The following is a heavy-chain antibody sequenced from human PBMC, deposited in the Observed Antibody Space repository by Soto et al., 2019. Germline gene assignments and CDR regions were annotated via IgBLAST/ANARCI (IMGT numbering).Heavy chain of an antibody. D-gene: IGHD6-19*01. J-gene: IGHJ4*02. Sequence: GGSLRLSCAASGFTFGGYAMSWVRQAPGKGLEWVSVISGSGGTTYYADSVKGRFTLSRDNSKNTLYLQMNSLRVEDTAVYYCAKSRKQWLLQGEGIDCCGQGTLVTVSS. CDR2: ISGSGGTT. V-gene: IGHV3-23*01. CDR3: AKSRKQWLLQGEGIDC. CDR1: GFTFGGYA.